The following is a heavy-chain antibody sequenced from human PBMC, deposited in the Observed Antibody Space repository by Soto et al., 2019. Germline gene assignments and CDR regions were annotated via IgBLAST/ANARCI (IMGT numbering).Heavy chain of an antibody. Sequence: QVQLVESGGDLVKPGGSLRLSCAASGFTSSDYYMSWIRQAPGKGLEWVSYISSSGRTIYYADSVKGRFTISRDNAKNSLYLQMTCLRVEHTAVYYCSRSLVMGADGDTWGQGTLVTVSS. V-gene: IGHV3-11*01. J-gene: IGHJ5*02. CDR3: SRSLVMGADGDT. D-gene: IGHD3-16*01. CDR1: GFTSSDYY. CDR2: ISSSGRTI.